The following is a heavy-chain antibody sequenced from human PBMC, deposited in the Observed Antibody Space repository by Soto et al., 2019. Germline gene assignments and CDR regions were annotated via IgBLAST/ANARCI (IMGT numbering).Heavy chain of an antibody. V-gene: IGHV3-23*01. CDR3: AKANTYYYDSSGPAYDY. D-gene: IGHD3-22*01. Sequence: GSLRPSCAASGFTFSSYAMSWVRQAPGKGLEWVSAISGSGGSTYYADSVKGRFTISRDNSKNTLYLQMNSLRAEDTAVYYCAKANTYYYDSSGPAYDYWGQGTLVTVSS. CDR1: GFTFSSYA. CDR2: ISGSGGST. J-gene: IGHJ4*02.